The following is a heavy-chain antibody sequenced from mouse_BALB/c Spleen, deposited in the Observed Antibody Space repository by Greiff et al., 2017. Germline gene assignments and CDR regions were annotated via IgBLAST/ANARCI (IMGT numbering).Heavy chain of an antibody. CDR3: TRSTTATRFAY. D-gene: IGHD1-2*01. CDR1: GFTFSNYW. Sequence: EVKLQESGGGLVQPGGSMKLSCVASGFTFSNYWMNWVRQSPEKGLEWVAEIRLKSNNYATHYAESVKGRFTISRDDSKSSVYLQMNNLRAEDTGIYYCTRSTTATRFAYWGQGTLVTVSA. J-gene: IGHJ3*01. V-gene: IGHV6-6*02. CDR2: IRLKSNNYAT.